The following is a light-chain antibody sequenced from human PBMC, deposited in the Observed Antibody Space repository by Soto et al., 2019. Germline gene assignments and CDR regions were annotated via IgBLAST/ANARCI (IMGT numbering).Light chain of an antibody. J-gene: IGKJ1*01. CDR2: AAS. CDR3: QQYYTAPET. Sequence: DIQMTQSPSSLSASVGDRFTITCRASQCISNYLAWYQQKPGKVPKNLIYAASTLQSGVPSRFSGSGSGTDFTLTISSLQPEDVATYYCQQYYTAPETFGQGTKVEIK. V-gene: IGKV1-27*01. CDR1: QCISNY.